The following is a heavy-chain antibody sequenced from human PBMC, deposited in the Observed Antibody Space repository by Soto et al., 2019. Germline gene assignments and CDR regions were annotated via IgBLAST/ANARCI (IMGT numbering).Heavy chain of an antibody. J-gene: IGHJ6*02. V-gene: IGHV1-69*02. D-gene: IGHD1-1*01. CDR2: IIPILGIA. CDR3: ARLEEHLERRGERYYYYGMDV. CDR1: GGTFSSYT. Sequence: QVQLVQSGAEVKQPGSSVKVSCKASGGTFSSYTISWVRQAPGQGLEWMGRIIPILGIANYAQKFQGRVTITADKSTSTAYMELSSLRSEDTAVYYCARLEEHLERRGERYYYYGMDVWGQGTTVTVSS.